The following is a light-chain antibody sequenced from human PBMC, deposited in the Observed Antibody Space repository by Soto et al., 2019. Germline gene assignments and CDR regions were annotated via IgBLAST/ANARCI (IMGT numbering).Light chain of an antibody. CDR1: SSDVGGYNY. V-gene: IGLV2-14*01. J-gene: IGLJ1*01. Sequence: ALTQPASVSGSPGQSITISCTGTSSDVGGYNYVSWYQHHPGKAPKLLIYEVHKRPSEVSNRFSGSKSGNTASLTISGLQPEDEADYYCNSYTSRYTFVLGTGTKVAVL. CDR2: EVH. CDR3: NSYTSRYTFV.